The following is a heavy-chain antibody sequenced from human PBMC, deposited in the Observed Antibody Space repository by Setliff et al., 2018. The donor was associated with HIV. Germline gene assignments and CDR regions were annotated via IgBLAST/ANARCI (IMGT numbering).Heavy chain of an antibody. CDR2: INHSGST. CDR3: ARDVRPLSDSSGYFFD. J-gene: IGHJ4*02. CDR1: GGSFSGYY. Sequence: PSETLSLTCAVYGGSFSGYYWSWIRQPPGKGLEWIGEINHSGSTNYNPSLKSRVTISVDTSKKQFSLKLSSVTAADTAVYYCARDVRPLSDSSGYFFDWGQGTLVTVSS. D-gene: IGHD3-22*01. V-gene: IGHV4-34*01.